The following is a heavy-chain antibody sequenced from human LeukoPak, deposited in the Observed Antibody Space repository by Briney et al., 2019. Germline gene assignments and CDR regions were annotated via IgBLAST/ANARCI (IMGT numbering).Heavy chain of an antibody. CDR1: EVSDTGNY. CDR3: AIERDSLIRGVLGAMDV. Sequence: PGGSLRLSCAPSEVSDTGNYMSWVRQAPGQGLEWVSLIYDTGTTHYADSVKGRFTISRDNSKNTVCLQMNYLRVEDTAVYYCAIERDSLIRGVLGAMDVWGKGTTVTVSS. CDR2: IYDTGTT. V-gene: IGHV3-53*01. J-gene: IGHJ6*03. D-gene: IGHD3-10*01.